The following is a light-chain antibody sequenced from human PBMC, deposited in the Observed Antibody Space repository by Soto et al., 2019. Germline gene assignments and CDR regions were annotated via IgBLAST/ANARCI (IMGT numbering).Light chain of an antibody. V-gene: IGKV1-39*01. CDR1: QSISTS. CDR2: GAT. CDR3: QKSSSSPPGFT. Sequence: DIQMTQSPPSLSASVGDRVTITCRASQSISTSLNWYQQKSGKAPNLLIFGATTLQSGVPSRFSGSGSGTEFTLTISSLQPEDFATYYCQKSSSSPPGFTFGGGTKVDIK. J-gene: IGKJ4*01.